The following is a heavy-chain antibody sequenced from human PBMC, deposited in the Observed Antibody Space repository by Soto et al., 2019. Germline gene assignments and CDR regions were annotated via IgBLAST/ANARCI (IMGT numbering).Heavy chain of an antibody. CDR3: AREVVRVAGTRWFDP. J-gene: IGHJ5*02. CDR2: IYYSGST. CDR1: GGSFSSYY. V-gene: IGHV4-59*01. Sequence: SETLSLTCTVSGGSFSSYYWSWIRQPPGKGLEWIGYIYYSGSTNYNPSLKSRVTISVDTSKNQFSLKLSSVTAADTAVYYCAREVVRVAGTRWFDPWGQGTLVTVS. D-gene: IGHD6-19*01.